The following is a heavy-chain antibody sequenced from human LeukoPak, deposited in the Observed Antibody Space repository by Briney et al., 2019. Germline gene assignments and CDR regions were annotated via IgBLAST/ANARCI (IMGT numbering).Heavy chain of an antibody. Sequence: GGSLRLSCATSGFNFNIYGMHWVRQAPGKGLEWVSFIRYDGSDKYYADSVKGRFIISKDKSKNTLYLQMKNLRPEDTAVYFCAKERALANVDGYKGALDSWGQGTLISVSS. D-gene: IGHD5-24*01. V-gene: IGHV3-30*02. CDR1: GFNFNIYG. J-gene: IGHJ4*02. CDR3: AKERALANVDGYKGALDS. CDR2: IRYDGSDK.